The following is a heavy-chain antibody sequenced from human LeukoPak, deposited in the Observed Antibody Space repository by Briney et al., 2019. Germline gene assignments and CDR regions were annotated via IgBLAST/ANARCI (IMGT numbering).Heavy chain of an antibody. V-gene: IGHV3-21*01. CDR3: ARSGGPGTYHQLRYNWFDP. Sequence: GGSLRLSCAASGFTLSDYHMNWVRQAPGEGREWLSSITTISHYIYYAGGVRGRFTISRDNAKNSLYLQINSLRGEDTAVYYCARSGGPGTYHQLRYNWFDPWGQGTLVTVSS. J-gene: IGHJ5*02. D-gene: IGHD3-10*01. CDR1: GFTLSDYH. CDR2: ITTISHYI.